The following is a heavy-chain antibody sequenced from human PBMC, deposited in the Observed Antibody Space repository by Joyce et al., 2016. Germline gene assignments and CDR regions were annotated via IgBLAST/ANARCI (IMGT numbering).Heavy chain of an antibody. CDR3: ARGRSTSCYDY. V-gene: IGHV3-53*02. CDR1: GFVVINNY. J-gene: IGHJ4*02. CDR2: NYRGGTT. Sequence: EVQLVETGGGLIQTGGSLRLSCAASGFVVINNYMTWVRQAPGKVLEWISVNYRGGTTYYADSVKGRFTISRDESKNTVYLQMNNLRAEDTAVYYCARGRSTSCYDYWGQGTLIIVSS. D-gene: IGHD2-2*01.